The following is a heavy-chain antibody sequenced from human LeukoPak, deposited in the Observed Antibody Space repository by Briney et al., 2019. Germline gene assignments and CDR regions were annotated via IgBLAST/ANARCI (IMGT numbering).Heavy chain of an antibody. CDR1: GGSISSYY. D-gene: IGHD3-16*02. CDR3: ARHQDAGAIAFDY. Sequence: SETLSLTCTVSGGSISSYYWSWIRQPPGKGLEWIGYIYYSGSATYNPSLKSRVTLSVDTSKKQLSLKLSSVTAADTAVYYCARHQDAGAIAFDYWGQGTLVTVSS. V-gene: IGHV4-59*08. J-gene: IGHJ4*02. CDR2: IYYSGSA.